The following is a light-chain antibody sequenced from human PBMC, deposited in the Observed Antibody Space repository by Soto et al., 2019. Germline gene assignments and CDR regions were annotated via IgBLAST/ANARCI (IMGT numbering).Light chain of an antibody. CDR2: DAY. CDR3: QHYGDSSWT. CDR1: RSVGSY. Sequence: IVLTQSPATLSSSPGERATLSCRASRSVGSYLAWYQHKPGQAPRLLIYDAYNRVSGIPARFSGSGSGTDFTLTISRLEPDDFAVYYCQHYGDSSWTFGQGTKVDIK. V-gene: IGKV3-11*01. J-gene: IGKJ1*01.